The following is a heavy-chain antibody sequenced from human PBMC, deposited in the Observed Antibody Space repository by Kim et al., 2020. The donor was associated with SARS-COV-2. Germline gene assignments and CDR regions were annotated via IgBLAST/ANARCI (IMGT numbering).Heavy chain of an antibody. D-gene: IGHD2-15*01. J-gene: IGHJ6*02. CDR1: GFISSSYA. CDR2: FDGSGGRT. Sequence: GGSLRLSCAASGFISSSYAMTWVRQAPGKGLEWVSAFDGSGGRTYYADSVKGRFTISRDTSENTLYLQLNSLRAEDTAIYYCTKGGILVKDSYYGRKVWGQGTPFAVSS. V-gene: IGHV3-23*01. CDR3: TKGGILVKDSYYGRKV.